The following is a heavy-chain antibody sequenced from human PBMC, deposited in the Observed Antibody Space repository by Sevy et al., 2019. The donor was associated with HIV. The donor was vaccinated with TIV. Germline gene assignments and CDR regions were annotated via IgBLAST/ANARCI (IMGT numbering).Heavy chain of an antibody. V-gene: IGHV3-48*01. Sequence: GGSLRLSCAASGFTFSTYDMNWVRQAPGKGLEWLSYISGSSSNIYYADSVKGRFTISRDNAKNSLYVQMNSLRAEDTAVYYCAREGGYSAQGMDVWGQGTTVTVSS. J-gene: IGHJ6*02. CDR3: AREGGYSAQGMDV. CDR2: ISGSSSNI. CDR1: GFTFSTYD. D-gene: IGHD5-12*01.